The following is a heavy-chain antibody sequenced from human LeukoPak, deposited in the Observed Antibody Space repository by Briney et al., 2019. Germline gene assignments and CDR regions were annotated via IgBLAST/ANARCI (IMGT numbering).Heavy chain of an antibody. V-gene: IGHV4-38-2*01. D-gene: IGHD6-19*01. Sequence: SETLSLTCAVSGYSISSGYYWGWIRQPPGKGLEWIGSFYHSGSTYYNPSLRSRVTISVDTSKNQFSLKLSSVTAADTAVYYCARQAVADAFDIWGQQTMVTVSS. J-gene: IGHJ3*02. CDR2: FYHSGST. CDR1: GYSISSGYY. CDR3: ARQAVADAFDI.